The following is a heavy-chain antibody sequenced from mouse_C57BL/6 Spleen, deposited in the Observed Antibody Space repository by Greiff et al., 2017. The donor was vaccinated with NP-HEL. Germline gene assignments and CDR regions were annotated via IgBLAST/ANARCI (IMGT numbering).Heavy chain of an antibody. J-gene: IGHJ1*03. D-gene: IGHD1-1*01. CDR3: ARYRTTVVDWYFDV. V-gene: IGHV3-8*01. Sequence: VQLKESGPGLAKPSQTLSLTCSVPGYSITSDYWNWIRKFPGNKLEYMGYISYSGSTYYNPSLKSRISITRDTSKNQYYLQLNSVTTEDTATYYCARYRTTVVDWYFDVWGTGTTVTVSS. CDR2: ISYSGST. CDR1: GYSITSDY.